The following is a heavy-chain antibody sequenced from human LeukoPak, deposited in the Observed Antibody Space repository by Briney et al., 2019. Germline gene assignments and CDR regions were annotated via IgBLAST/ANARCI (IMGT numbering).Heavy chain of an antibody. Sequence: GGSLRPSCAASGFTVANDRMSWVRQPPGKGLEWVSTVYGGGNPAYTDSVKGRLTISRDTSKNTLLLQMNSLRAEDTAVYFCVRERFGAIGENWGQGALVIVSS. CDR3: VRERFGAIGEN. V-gene: IGHV3-53*01. CDR1: GFTVANDR. CDR2: VYGGGNP. D-gene: IGHD3-10*01. J-gene: IGHJ4*02.